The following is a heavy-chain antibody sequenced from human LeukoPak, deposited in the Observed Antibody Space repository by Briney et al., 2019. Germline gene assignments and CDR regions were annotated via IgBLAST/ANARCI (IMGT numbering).Heavy chain of an antibody. Sequence: SQTLSLTCTVSGGSISSGGYYWSWLRQHPGTGLEWIGYIYYSGSTYDNPSLKSRVTISVDTSKNQFSLKLSSVTAADTAVYYCARMYYYDSSGYYYHAFDIWGQGTMVTVSS. CDR1: GGSISSGGYY. D-gene: IGHD3-22*01. V-gene: IGHV4-31*03. CDR2: IYYSGST. J-gene: IGHJ3*02. CDR3: ARMYYYDSSGYYYHAFDI.